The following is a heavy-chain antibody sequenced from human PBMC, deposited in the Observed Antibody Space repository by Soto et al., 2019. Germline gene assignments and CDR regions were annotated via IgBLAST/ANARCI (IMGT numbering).Heavy chain of an antibody. CDR3: AKCFRNYAADNFDN. D-gene: IGHD4-4*01. CDR2: ITGGGAGT. J-gene: IGHJ4*02. V-gene: IGHV3-23*01. CDR1: GFTFNNNA. Sequence: EVQLLESGGGLVQPGGSLRLSCAASGFTFNNNAMSWVRQAPGKGLEWVSTITGGGAGTYYADSVKGRFTISRDNSNNTLYLQMNSLRVEDTALYYCAKCFRNYAADNFDNWGQGTLVTVSS.